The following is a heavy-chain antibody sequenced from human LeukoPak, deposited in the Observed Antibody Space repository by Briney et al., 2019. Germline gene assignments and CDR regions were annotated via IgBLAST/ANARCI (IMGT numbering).Heavy chain of an antibody. D-gene: IGHD2-15*01. V-gene: IGHV1-46*01. Sequence: ASVKVSCKASGYTFTSYYIHWVRQAPGQGLEWMGVINPSGGSTNYAQDFQGRVTMTRDTSTSTVYMELSSLRSEDTAVYYCASREAGGRYCSGGSCYSTDYWGQGTLVTVSS. J-gene: IGHJ4*02. CDR1: GYTFTSYY. CDR2: INPSGGST. CDR3: ASREAGGRYCSGGSCYSTDY.